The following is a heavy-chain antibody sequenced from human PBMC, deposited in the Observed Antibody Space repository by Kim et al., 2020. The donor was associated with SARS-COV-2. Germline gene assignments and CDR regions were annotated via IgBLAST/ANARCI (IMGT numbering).Heavy chain of an antibody. J-gene: IGHJ4*02. D-gene: IGHD6-6*01. CDR3: ARDLDSSSGFDY. V-gene: IGHV4-34*01. Sequence: TYNPSLKSRVTISVDTSKNQFSLKLSSVTAADTAVYYCARDLDSSSGFDYWGQGTLVTVSS.